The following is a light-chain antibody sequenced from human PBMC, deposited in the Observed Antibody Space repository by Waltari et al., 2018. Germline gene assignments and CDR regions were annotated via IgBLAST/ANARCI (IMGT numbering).Light chain of an antibody. CDR1: QSLSRA. V-gene: IGKV3-20*01. CDR3: QHYVRLPAT. Sequence: EIVLTQSPGTLSLSLGERATLSCRAGQSLSRALAWYQLKPGQAPRLLIYGASSRATGIPDRFSGSGSGTDFSLTISRLEPEDFAVYYCQHYVRLPATFGQGTKVEIK. J-gene: IGKJ1*01. CDR2: GAS.